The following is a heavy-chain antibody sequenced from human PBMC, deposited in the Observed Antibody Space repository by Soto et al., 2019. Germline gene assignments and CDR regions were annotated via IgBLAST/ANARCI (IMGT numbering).Heavy chain of an antibody. D-gene: IGHD4-17*01. CDR1: GGTFSSYT. V-gene: IGHV1-69*02. Sequence: QVQLVQSGAEVKKPGSSVKVSCKASGGTFSSYTISWVRQAPGQGLEWMGRIIPILGIANYAQKFQGRVTITADKSTSTAYMELSSLRSEDTAVYYCARYYGGKALDPWGQGTLVTVSS. CDR2: IIPILGIA. J-gene: IGHJ5*02. CDR3: ARYYGGKALDP.